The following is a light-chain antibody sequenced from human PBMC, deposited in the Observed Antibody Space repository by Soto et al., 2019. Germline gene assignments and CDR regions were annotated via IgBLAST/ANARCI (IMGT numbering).Light chain of an antibody. CDR3: SSYSTRTVYV. CDR1: SSDVAGFNY. V-gene: IGLV2-14*03. Sequence: QSALTQPASVSGSPGQSITISCTGTSSDVAGFNYVSWYQQHPGKAPKLVIYEITNRPSGVSNRFSGSKSGNTASLTISGLRAEDEAEYYCSSYSTRTVYVFGTGTKLTVL. CDR2: EIT. J-gene: IGLJ1*01.